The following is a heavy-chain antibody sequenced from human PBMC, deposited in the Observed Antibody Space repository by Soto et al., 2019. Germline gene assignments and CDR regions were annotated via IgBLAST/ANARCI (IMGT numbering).Heavy chain of an antibody. CDR3: ARNTYYYGSGSYVLDY. CDR1: GGSINSGDYY. J-gene: IGHJ4*02. V-gene: IGHV4-30-4*01. CDR2: IYYSGST. D-gene: IGHD3-10*01. Sequence: SETLSLTCTVSGGSINSGDYYWSWIRQPPGKGLEWIGYIYYSGSTYYNPSLKSRVTISVDTSKNQFSLKLSSVTAADTAVYYCARNTYYYGSGSYVLDYWGQGTLVTVSS.